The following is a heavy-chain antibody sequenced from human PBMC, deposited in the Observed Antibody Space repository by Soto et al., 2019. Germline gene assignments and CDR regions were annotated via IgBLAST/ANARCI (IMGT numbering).Heavy chain of an antibody. Sequence: GGSLRLSCAASGFTFSSYAMSWVRQAPGKGLEWVSAISGSGGSTYYVDSVKGRFTISRDNSKNTLYLQMNSLRAEDTAVYYCARDTGDYIWGSYRYTAVDYWGQGTLVTVSS. CDR2: ISGSGGST. D-gene: IGHD3-16*02. CDR3: ARDTGDYIWGSYRYTAVDY. J-gene: IGHJ4*02. CDR1: GFTFSSYA. V-gene: IGHV3-23*01.